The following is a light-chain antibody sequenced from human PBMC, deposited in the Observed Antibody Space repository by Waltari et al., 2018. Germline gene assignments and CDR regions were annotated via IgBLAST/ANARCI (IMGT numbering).Light chain of an antibody. J-gene: IGLJ2*01. CDR2: YDT. CDR3: QVWDSSRHHVI. CDR1: NIGERS. V-gene: IGLV3-21*04. Sequence: SYMLTHPPSVSVAPGQTARITCGVDNIGERSLHCCQHRPGQAHVSFIYYDTERPSGLPDRFSGAHSGDTATLIISRVEAGDEADYYCQVWDSSRHHVIFGGGTRLTVL.